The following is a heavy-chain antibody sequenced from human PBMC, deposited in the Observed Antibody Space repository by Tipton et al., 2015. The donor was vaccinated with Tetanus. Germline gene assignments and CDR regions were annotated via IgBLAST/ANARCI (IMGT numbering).Heavy chain of an antibody. V-gene: IGHV1-46*01. J-gene: IGHJ5*02. D-gene: IGHD6-6*01. CDR1: GYTFTSYY. CDR3: ARSSIAGRWFDP. CDR2: INPSGGNT. Sequence: QSGPEVKKPGASVKVSCKASGYTFTSYYMHWVRQAPGQGLEWMGIINPSGGNTSYAQKFQGRVTMTRDTSTSTVYMELSSLRSKDTAVYYCARSSIAGRWFDPWGQGTLVTVSS.